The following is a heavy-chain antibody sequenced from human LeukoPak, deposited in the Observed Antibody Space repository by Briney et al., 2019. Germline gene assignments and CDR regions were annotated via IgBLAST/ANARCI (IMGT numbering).Heavy chain of an antibody. CDR2: IYYSGSA. CDR1: GGSISGYY. J-gene: IGHJ4*02. V-gene: IGHV4-59*01. CDR3: ARSDSSGYFPIDY. Sequence: SETLSLTCTVSGGSISGYYWSWIRQPPGKGLEWIGYIYYSGSANYNPSLKSRVTISVDTSKNQFSLKLNSVTAADRAVYYCARSDSSGYFPIDYWGQGTLVTVSS. D-gene: IGHD3-22*01.